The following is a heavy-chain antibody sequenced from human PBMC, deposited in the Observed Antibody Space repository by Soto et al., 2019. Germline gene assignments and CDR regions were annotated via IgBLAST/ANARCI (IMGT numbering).Heavy chain of an antibody. CDR1: GFAFSDYY. Sequence: GGSLRLSCAASGFAFSDYYMSWIRQAPGKGLEWVSYIRDSGSAIYYADSVKGRFTVSRDNAKRSLFLQMNSLRAEDTAVYYCARRPYCSGGSCYSHSMYHFDYWGQGTLVTVYS. J-gene: IGHJ4*02. CDR3: ARRPYCSGGSCYSHSMYHFDY. V-gene: IGHV3-11*01. CDR2: IRDSGSAI. D-gene: IGHD2-15*01.